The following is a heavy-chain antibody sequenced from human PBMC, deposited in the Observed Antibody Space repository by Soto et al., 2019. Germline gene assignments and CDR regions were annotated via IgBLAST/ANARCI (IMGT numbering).Heavy chain of an antibody. J-gene: IGHJ3*02. D-gene: IGHD3-16*01. V-gene: IGHV3-23*01. Sequence: EVQLLESGGGLVQPGGSLRLSCAASGFTFSSYAMSWVRQAPGKGLEWVSAISGSGGSTYYADSVKGRFTISRDNSKNKLYLQMDSLRAEDTAVYYCAKQGGGLHDAFDIWGQGTMVTVSS. CDR2: ISGSGGST. CDR3: AKQGGGLHDAFDI. CDR1: GFTFSSYA.